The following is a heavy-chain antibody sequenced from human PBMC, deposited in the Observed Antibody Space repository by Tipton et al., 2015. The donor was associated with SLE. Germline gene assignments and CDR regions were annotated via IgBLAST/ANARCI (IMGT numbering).Heavy chain of an antibody. CDR2: INGDGGDI. Sequence: SLRLSCAASGFTFDSYWMYWVRQAPGKGLMWVSRINGDGGDIIYADSVKGRFTISRDNAKNTLYLQMNSLRAEDTAVYYCARGDSGSHWDNWGQGTLVTVSS. CDR3: ARGDSGSHWDN. CDR1: GFTFDSYW. J-gene: IGHJ4*02. D-gene: IGHD1-26*01. V-gene: IGHV3-74*01.